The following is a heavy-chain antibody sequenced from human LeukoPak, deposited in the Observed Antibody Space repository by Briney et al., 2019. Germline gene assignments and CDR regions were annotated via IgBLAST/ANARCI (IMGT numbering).Heavy chain of an antibody. J-gene: IGHJ4*02. CDR2: IYSGGST. CDR1: GFTVSSNY. CDR3: ARGNWNDDERLAY. Sequence: AGGSLRLSCAASGFTVSSNYMSWVRPAPGKGLEWVLVIYSGGSTYYADSVQGRFTISRDNSKNTLYLQRNSLRAEDTAVYYCARGNWNDDERLAYWGQGTLVTVSS. V-gene: IGHV3-53*01. D-gene: IGHD1-1*01.